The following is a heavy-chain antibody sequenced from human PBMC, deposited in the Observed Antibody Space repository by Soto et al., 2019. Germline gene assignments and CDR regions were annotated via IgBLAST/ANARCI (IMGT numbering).Heavy chain of an antibody. Sequence: WQTLSLTGAISGDSVSSNRATWNWIRHSPSRGLEWLGRTYYRSKWYNDYAVSVKSRIAINPDTSKNQFSLQLNSVTPEDTAVYYCARDRSRVAVDFDYWAQGTLVTVS. CDR1: GDSVSSNRAT. J-gene: IGHJ4*02. CDR3: ARDRSRVAVDFDY. CDR2: TYYRSKWYN. V-gene: IGHV6-1*01. D-gene: IGHD6-19*01.